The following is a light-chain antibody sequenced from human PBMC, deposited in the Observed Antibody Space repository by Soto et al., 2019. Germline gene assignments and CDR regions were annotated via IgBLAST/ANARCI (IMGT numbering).Light chain of an antibody. V-gene: IGKV1-5*03. CDR1: QSISSW. CDR3: QQYINWPPLT. Sequence: DIGMAQCPSTLSASVGDRVTITCRASQSISSWLAWYQQKPGKAPKLLIYKASSLESGVPSRFSGSGSGTEFTLTISSLQSEDFAVYYCQQYINWPPLTFGGGTKVDI. J-gene: IGKJ4*01. CDR2: KAS.